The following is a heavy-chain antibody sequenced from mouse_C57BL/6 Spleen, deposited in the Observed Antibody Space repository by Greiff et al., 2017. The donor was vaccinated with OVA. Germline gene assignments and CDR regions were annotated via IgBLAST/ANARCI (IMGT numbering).Heavy chain of an antibody. CDR1: GYTFTSYW. Sequence: QVQLQQPGAELVRPGTSVKLSCKASGYTFTSYWMHWVKQRPGQGLEWIGVIDPSDSYTNYNQKFKGKATLTVDTSSSTAYMQLSSLTSEDAAVYYCARWGSSGYFDYWGKGTTLTVSS. CDR2: IDPSDSYT. D-gene: IGHD3-2*02. V-gene: IGHV1-59*01. CDR3: ARWGSSGYFDY. J-gene: IGHJ2*01.